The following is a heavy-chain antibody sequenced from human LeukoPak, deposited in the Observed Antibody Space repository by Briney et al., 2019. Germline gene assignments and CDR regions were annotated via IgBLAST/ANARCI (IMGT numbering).Heavy chain of an antibody. V-gene: IGHV5-51*01. D-gene: IGHD2-15*01. Sequence: GESLKISCKGFGYSFSSYWVAWVRQMPGKGLEWMGIIYPGDSDTRYSPSFQGQVTISADKSISTAYLQWGSLKASDTAMYYCAGQDIVVVTAATRAFDIWGQGTMVTVSS. CDR1: GYSFSSYW. J-gene: IGHJ3*02. CDR2: IYPGDSDT. CDR3: AGQDIVVVTAATRAFDI.